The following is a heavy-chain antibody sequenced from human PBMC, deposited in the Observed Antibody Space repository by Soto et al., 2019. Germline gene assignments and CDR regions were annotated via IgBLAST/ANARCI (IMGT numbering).Heavy chain of an antibody. CDR3: ARGSFIAAAGPVWY. Sequence: ASVKVSCKASGYTFTSYDINWVRQATGQGLEWMGWMNPNSGNTGYAQKFQGRVTMTRNTSISTAYMELSSLRSEDTAVYYCARGSFIAAAGPVWYWGQGTLVTVSS. CDR1: GYTFTSYD. D-gene: IGHD6-13*01. V-gene: IGHV1-8*01. CDR2: MNPNSGNT. J-gene: IGHJ4*02.